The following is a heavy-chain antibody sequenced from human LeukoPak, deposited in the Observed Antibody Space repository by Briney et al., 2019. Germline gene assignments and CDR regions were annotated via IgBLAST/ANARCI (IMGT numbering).Heavy chain of an antibody. CDR1: GFTFDDYA. J-gene: IGHJ4*02. CDR2: ISWNSGSI. V-gene: IGHV3-9*01. CDR3: LRDRGYSTYDC. Sequence: GGSLRLSCAASGFTFDDYAMHWVRQAPGKGLEWVSGISWNSGSIGYADSVKGRFTISRDNAKNSLYLQMNTLRAEDTAVYYCLRDRGYSTYDCWGQGTLVTVSS. D-gene: IGHD6-13*01.